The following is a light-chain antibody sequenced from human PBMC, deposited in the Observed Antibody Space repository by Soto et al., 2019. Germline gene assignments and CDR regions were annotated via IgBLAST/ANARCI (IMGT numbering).Light chain of an antibody. CDR1: TSNIGTYKL. J-gene: IGLJ3*02. CDR2: EGI. V-gene: IGLV2-23*01. CDR3: CSYGGSNTFWA. Sequence: QSALTQPPSASGSPGQSITISCTGTTSNIGTYKLVSWFQLHPGEAPKLIIYEGIKRPAGISDRFSGSKTGSTASLTISGLQTEDEADYFCCSYGGSNTFWAFGGGTKLTVL.